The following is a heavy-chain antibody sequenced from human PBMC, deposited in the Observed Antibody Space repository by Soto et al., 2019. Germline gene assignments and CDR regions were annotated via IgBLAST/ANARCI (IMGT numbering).Heavy chain of an antibody. CDR1: GGSISSSNW. CDR3: ARDDLAAPATHAFDI. CDR2: IYHSGNT. J-gene: IGHJ3*02. V-gene: IGHV4-4*02. Sequence: QVQLQESGPGLVKPSGTLSLTCAVSGGSISSSNWWSWVRQPPGKGLEWIGEIYHSGNTNFNPSLKSRVTISVEKSKNQFSLKLNSVTAADTAVYYCARDDLAAPATHAFDIWGHGTMVTVSS. D-gene: IGHD6-13*01.